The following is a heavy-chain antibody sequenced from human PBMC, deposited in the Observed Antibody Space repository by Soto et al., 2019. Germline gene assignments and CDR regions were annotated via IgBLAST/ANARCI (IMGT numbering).Heavy chain of an antibody. D-gene: IGHD2-15*01. CDR3: IHAGFSRGGSCHVAFDI. Sequence: EVQLVESGGGLVQPGGSLRLSCADSGFPFSNYAMSWVRQAPGKGLEWVSSISGSGDKKYYAYSVKGRFTISRDNSKNTLYLQMNSLRAEVTNVYYCIHAGFSRGGSCHVAFDIWGKGTMVNVSS. J-gene: IGHJ3*02. V-gene: IGHV3-23*04. CDR2: ISGSGDKK. CDR1: GFPFSNYA.